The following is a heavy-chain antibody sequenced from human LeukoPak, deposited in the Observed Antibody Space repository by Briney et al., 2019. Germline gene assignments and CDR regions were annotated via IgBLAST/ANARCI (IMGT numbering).Heavy chain of an antibody. CDR3: ARARSSYGYGDAFDI. CDR1: GFTFSTYW. CDR2: IKQDGSEK. V-gene: IGHV3-7*01. J-gene: IGHJ3*02. D-gene: IGHD5-18*01. Sequence: GGSLRLSCAASGFTFSTYWMSWVRQAPGKGLEWVANIKQDGSEKYYVDSVKGRFTISRDDSKNTLYLQMNSLRAEDTAVYYCARARSSYGYGDAFDIWGQGTMVTVSS.